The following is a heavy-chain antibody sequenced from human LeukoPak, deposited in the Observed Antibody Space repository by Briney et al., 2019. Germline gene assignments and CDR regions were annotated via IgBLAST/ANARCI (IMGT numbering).Heavy chain of an antibody. CDR2: IKQDGSEK. V-gene: IGHV3-7*03. J-gene: IGHJ6*02. CDR1: GFTFSSYW. Sequence: QPGGSLRLSCAASGFTFSSYWMSWVRQAPGKRLEWVANIKQDGSEKYYVDSVKGRFTISRDNAKNSLYLQMNSLRAEDTAVYYCARDFGELIYYGMDVWGQGTTVTVSS. CDR3: ARDFGELIYYGMDV. D-gene: IGHD3-10*01.